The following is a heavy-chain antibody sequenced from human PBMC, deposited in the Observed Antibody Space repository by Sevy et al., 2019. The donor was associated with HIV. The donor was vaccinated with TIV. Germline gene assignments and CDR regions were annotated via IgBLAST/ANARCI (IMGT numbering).Heavy chain of an antibody. V-gene: IGHV3-7*01. Sequence: GGSLRLSCVASGFTLNSYWMSWVRQAPGKGLEWVANIKQDGSVKYYLDSVKGRVTISRDNARNLLYLQMNSLRVEDTALYYCVRAIAADGSFWGQGTLVTVSS. D-gene: IGHD6-13*01. J-gene: IGHJ4*02. CDR2: IKQDGSVK. CDR3: VRAIAADGSF. CDR1: GFTLNSYW.